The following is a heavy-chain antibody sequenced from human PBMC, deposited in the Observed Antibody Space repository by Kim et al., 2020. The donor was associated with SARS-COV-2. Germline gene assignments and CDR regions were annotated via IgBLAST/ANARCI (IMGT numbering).Heavy chain of an antibody. J-gene: IGHJ2*01. CDR2: T. Sequence: TYYNPSIKGRVTISVDTSKKQFSLRLSSVTAADAAVYYCARHLRNWYFDLWGRGTLVTVSS. V-gene: IGHV4-39*01. CDR3: ARHLRNWYFDL.